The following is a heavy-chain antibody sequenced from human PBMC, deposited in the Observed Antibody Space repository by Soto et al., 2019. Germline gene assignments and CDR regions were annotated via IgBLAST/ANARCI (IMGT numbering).Heavy chain of an antibody. J-gene: IGHJ4*02. V-gene: IGHV3-23*01. CDR1: GVTFANDG. CDR3: VKGSRPIPNVSGIIYGRY. CDR2: ISISDVGAAT. D-gene: IGHD6-19*01. Sequence: PWGSLRLSGGTSGVTFANDGMGWVRQAPGKGLYWVSGISISDVGAATYSADSGKGRFTISRDDSRNTLYLQMDNLRAEDTAVYFCVKGSRPIPNVSGIIYGRYWGQGTPVTVSS.